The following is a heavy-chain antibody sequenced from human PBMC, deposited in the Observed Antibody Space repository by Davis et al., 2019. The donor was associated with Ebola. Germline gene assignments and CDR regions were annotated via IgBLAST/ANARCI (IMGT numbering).Heavy chain of an antibody. V-gene: IGHV3-53*01. J-gene: IGHJ3*01. CDR2: IYDQST. CDR1: GFTVSSNH. Sequence: GESLKISCTASGFTVSSNHMSWVRQAPGKGLEWVSVIYDQSTAYADAVRGRFIISRDNSKNTMYLQMSDLRAEDTAVYYCAKGVSNALGLWGQGTWVTVSS. CDR3: AKGVSNALGL. D-gene: IGHD3-16*01.